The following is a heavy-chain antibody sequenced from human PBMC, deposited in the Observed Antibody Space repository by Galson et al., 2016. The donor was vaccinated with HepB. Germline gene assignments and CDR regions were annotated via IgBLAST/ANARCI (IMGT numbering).Heavy chain of an antibody. CDR2: ISYGGTDI. CDR1: GFTFSSYA. D-gene: IGHD1-26*01. V-gene: IGHV3-30*04. CDR3: AKAQWEIRHAMDV. Sequence: SLRLSCAASGFTFSSYAMHWVRQAPGKGLEWVAIISYGGTDIYYADSVKGRFTISRGNSNNTLYLQMNSLRAEDTAVYYCAKAQWEIRHAMDVWGQGTTVSVSS. J-gene: IGHJ6*02.